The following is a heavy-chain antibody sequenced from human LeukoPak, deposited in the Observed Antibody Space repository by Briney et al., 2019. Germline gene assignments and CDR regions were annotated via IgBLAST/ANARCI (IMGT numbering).Heavy chain of an antibody. D-gene: IGHD3-9*01. CDR1: GGSISSGSYY. CDR2: IYTSGST. Sequence: PSETLSLTCTVSGGSISSGSYYWSWIRQPAGKGLEWIGRIYTSGSTNYNPSLKSRVTISVDTSKNQFSLKLSSVTAADTAVYYCAGDFDPLKGTLDYWGQGTLVTVSS. CDR3: AGDFDPLKGTLDY. J-gene: IGHJ4*02. V-gene: IGHV4-61*02.